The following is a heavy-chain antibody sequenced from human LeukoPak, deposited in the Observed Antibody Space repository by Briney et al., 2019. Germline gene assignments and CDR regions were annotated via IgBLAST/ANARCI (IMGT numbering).Heavy chain of an antibody. CDR1: GYTFTSYG. V-gene: IGHV1-18*01. CDR3: ARSTALVVVAATDY. J-gene: IGHJ4*02. D-gene: IGHD2-15*01. CDR2: ISAYNGNT. Sequence: GASVKVSCKASGYTFTSYGISWVRQAPGQGLEWMGWISAYNGNTNYAQKLQGRVTMTTDTSTSTAYMELRSLRSDDTAVYYCARSTALVVVAATDYWGQGTLVTVSS.